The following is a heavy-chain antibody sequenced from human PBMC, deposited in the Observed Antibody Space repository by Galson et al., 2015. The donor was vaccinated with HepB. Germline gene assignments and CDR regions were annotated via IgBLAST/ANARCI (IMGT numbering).Heavy chain of an antibody. CDR3: AKPLSVDYYYGLDV. V-gene: IGHV1-3*01. CDR2: INSANGNT. J-gene: IGHJ6*02. Sequence: SVKVSYKAAGYTFTPYAIHWVRQAPGQGLEWMGWINSANGNTKYSERFQGRVAVTRDTSARIAYMELSSLSSEDTAVYYCAKPLSVDYYYGLDVWGQGTTVTVSS. CDR1: GYTFTPYA.